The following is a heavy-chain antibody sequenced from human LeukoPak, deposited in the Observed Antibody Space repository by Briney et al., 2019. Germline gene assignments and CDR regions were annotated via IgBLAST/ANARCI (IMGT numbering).Heavy chain of an antibody. V-gene: IGHV4-4*07. CDR2: IYTSAIISGNT. D-gene: IGHD3-22*01. Sequence: PSETLSLTCTVSGASISSYYWSWLRQPPGKGLEWIGRIYTSAIISGNTNYNPSLKSRVTMSVDTSKNQFSLRLRSVTAADTAVYYCARDRYYYDSSGYYSAFDTWGQGTMVTVSS. CDR1: GASISSYY. J-gene: IGHJ3*02. CDR3: ARDRYYYDSSGYYSAFDT.